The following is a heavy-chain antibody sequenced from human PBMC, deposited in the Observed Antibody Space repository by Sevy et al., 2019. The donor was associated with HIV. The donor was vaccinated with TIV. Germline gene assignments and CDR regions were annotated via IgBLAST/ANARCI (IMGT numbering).Heavy chain of an antibody. D-gene: IGHD2-21*02. CDR2: ISHDGGTQ. V-gene: IGHV3-30*04. CDR1: GFTFSSYS. CDR3: ARDALPSCGGDCYSHFFDP. Sequence: GGSLRLSCVGSGFTFSSYSFNWVRLAPGKGLEWVSLISHDGGTQFSADSVRGRFTISRDNSKNTLWLEMNSLRPEDTAVYFCARDALPSCGGDCYSHFFDPWGQGTLVTVSS. J-gene: IGHJ5*02.